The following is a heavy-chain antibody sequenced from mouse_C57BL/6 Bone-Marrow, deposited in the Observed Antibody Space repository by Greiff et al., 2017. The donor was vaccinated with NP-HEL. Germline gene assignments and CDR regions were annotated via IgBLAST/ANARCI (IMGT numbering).Heavy chain of an antibody. V-gene: IGHV1-69*01. CDR2: IDPSDSYT. CDR1: GYTFTSYW. J-gene: IGHJ2*01. CDR3: ARGDYPSYFDY. D-gene: IGHD2-4*01. Sequence: QVQLQQPGAELVMPGASVKLSCKASGYTFTSYWMHWVKQRPGQGLEWIGEIDPSDSYTNYNQKFKGKSTLTVDKSSSTAYMQLSSLTSEDSAVYYCARGDYPSYFDYWGQGTTLTVSS.